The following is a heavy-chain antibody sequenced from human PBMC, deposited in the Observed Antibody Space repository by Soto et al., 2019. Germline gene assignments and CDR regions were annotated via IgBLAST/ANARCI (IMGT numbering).Heavy chain of an antibody. Sequence: ASVKVCCKASGYTFTSYYMHWVRQAPGEGLEWMGIITPSDGSTSHAQKFQRTVPRTTYTSTSPLYRELSSLGPDETAGYYCARVQYSSSPAFGYWGHGTLVTVS. D-gene: IGHD6-6*01. CDR2: ITPSDGST. CDR1: GYTFTSYY. V-gene: IGHV1-46*01. CDR3: ARVQYSSSPAFGY. J-gene: IGHJ4*01.